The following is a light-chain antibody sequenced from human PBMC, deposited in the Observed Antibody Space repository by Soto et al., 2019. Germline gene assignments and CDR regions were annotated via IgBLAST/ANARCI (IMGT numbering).Light chain of an antibody. CDR3: QKYNSAPLT. V-gene: IGKV3-15*01. CDR1: QSVSSN. CDR2: GAS. Sequence: EKALTQSPVTLSLSPGERATLSCRASQSVSSNLAWYQQRPGQAPRLLIYGASTRASGVPDRFSGSGSGTEFILTISSLQSEDVAAYYCQKYNSAPLTFGGGTKVDIK. J-gene: IGKJ4*01.